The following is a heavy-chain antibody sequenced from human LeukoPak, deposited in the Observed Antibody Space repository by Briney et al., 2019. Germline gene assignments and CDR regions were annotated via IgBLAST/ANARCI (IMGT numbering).Heavy chain of an antibody. J-gene: IGHJ4*02. CDR3: ARGSGWYADY. CDR1: GGSISSYF. CDR2: IYYGGST. Sequence: SETLSLTCTVSGGSISSYFWSWIRQPPGKGLEWIGYIYYGGSTNYNPSLKSRVTISVDTSKHQFSLKLSSVTAADTAVYYCARGSGWYADYWGQGTLVTVSS. V-gene: IGHV4-59*01. D-gene: IGHD6-19*01.